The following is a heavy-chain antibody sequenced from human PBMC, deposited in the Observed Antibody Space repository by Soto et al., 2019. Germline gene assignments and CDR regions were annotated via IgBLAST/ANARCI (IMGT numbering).Heavy chain of an antibody. Sequence: VQLLESGGGLVQPGGSLRLSCAASGFTFSSYAMSWVRQAPGKGLEWVSAISGSGGSTYYADSVKGRFTISRDNSKNTLYLQMNSLRAEDTAVYYCAKGTVIADLLGPPEYFQHWGQGTLVTVSS. CDR2: ISGSGGST. CDR3: AKGTVIADLLGPPEYFQH. J-gene: IGHJ1*01. CDR1: GFTFSSYA. D-gene: IGHD2-21*01. V-gene: IGHV3-23*01.